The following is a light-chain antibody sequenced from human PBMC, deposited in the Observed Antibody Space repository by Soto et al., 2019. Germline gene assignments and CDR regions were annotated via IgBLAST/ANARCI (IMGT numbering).Light chain of an antibody. CDR3: QQHTNWPPIT. J-gene: IGKJ5*01. Sequence: VLTQSPATLSLSPGERATLSCRASQTFNNYLAWYQQKPGQAPRLLIYQTSNRATGIPARFSGSGSGTDFTLTISSLEPEDFAGYYCQQHTNWPPITFGQGTRLEIK. V-gene: IGKV3-11*01. CDR1: QTFNNY. CDR2: QTS.